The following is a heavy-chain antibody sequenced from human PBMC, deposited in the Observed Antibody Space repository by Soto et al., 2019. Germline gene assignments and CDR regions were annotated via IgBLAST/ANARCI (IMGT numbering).Heavy chain of an antibody. CDR2: ISSSSSYI. D-gene: IGHD1-7*01. CDR3: ARDRLELRGYYYGMVV. V-gene: IGHV3-21*01. CDR1: GFTFSSYS. Sequence: EVQLVESGGGLVKPGASLRLSCAASGFTFSSYSMNWVRQAPGKGLEWVSSISSSSSYIYYADSVKGRFTISRDNAKNSLYLQMNSLRAEDTAVYYCARDRLELRGYYYGMVVWGQGTTVTVSS. J-gene: IGHJ6*02.